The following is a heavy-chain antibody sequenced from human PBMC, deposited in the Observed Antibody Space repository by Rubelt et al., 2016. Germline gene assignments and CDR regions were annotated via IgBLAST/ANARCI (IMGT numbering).Heavy chain of an antibody. V-gene: IGHV3-53*03. CDR3: ARGQYSSGWYGAFDI. CDR1: GFTVSSNY. D-gene: IGHD6-19*01. J-gene: IGHJ3*02. CDR2: IYSGGST. Sequence: EVQLLESGGGLVQPGGSLRLSCAASGFTVSSNYMSWVRLAPGKGLEWVSVIYSGGSTYYADSVKGRFTISRDNSKNTLYVQMNNLGAEDSAIYYCARGQYSSGWYGAFDIWGQGTKVTVSS.